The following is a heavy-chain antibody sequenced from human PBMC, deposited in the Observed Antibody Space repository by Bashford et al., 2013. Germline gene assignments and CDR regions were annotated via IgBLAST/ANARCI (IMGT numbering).Heavy chain of an antibody. D-gene: IGHD2-2*01. J-gene: IGHJ6*02. Sequence: WIRQPQEGPGWIGYIYYSGSTYYNPSLKSRVTISVDTSKNQFSLKLSSVTAADTAVYYCAIQPISYCSSTSCYPVGYYGMDVWGQGTTVTVSS. CDR3: AIQPISYCSSTSCYPVGYYGMDV. CDR2: IYYSGST. V-gene: IGHV4-39*01.